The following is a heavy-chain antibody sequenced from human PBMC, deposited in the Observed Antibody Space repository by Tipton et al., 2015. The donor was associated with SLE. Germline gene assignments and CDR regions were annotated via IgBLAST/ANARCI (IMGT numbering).Heavy chain of an antibody. Sequence: TLSLTCAVYGGSFSGYYWSWIRQPPGKGLEWIGEINHSGSTNYNPPLKSRVTISVDTSKNQFSLELSSVTAADTAVYYCARYSSSWFAFDPWGQGTLVTVSS. CDR2: INHSGST. V-gene: IGHV4-34*01. CDR1: GGSFSGYY. D-gene: IGHD6-13*01. J-gene: IGHJ5*02. CDR3: ARYSSSWFAFDP.